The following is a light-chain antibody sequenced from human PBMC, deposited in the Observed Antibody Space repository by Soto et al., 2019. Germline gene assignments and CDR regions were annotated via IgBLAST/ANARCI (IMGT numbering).Light chain of an antibody. CDR1: QIIGSW. Sequence: DIQMTQFPTTLSASVGDRVTITCRASQIIGSWLAWYQQKPGKAPKLLIYKASSLESGVPSRFSGSASGTEFTLTISSLQPDDSATYYCQQYNGHSKTFGQGTKVEIK. J-gene: IGKJ1*01. CDR3: QQYNGHSKT. V-gene: IGKV1-5*03. CDR2: KAS.